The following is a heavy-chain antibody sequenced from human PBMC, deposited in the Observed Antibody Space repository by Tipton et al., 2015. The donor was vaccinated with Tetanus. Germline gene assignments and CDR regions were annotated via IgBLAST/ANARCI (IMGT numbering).Heavy chain of an antibody. V-gene: IGHV4-59*01. J-gene: IGHJ4*02. CDR3: ARTSGYMYSDC. CDR2: IHPSGIT. Sequence: TLSLTCTVSGGSISSFYWYWIRQPPGKGLEWIGEIHPSGITNYNPSLINRVTISVDTSKNQLSLRLNSVTSADTAVYYCARTSGYMYSDCWGQGTLVTVSS. D-gene: IGHD3-3*01. CDR1: GGSISSFY.